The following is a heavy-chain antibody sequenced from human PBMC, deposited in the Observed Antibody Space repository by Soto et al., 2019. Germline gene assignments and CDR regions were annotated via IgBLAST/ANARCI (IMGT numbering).Heavy chain of an antibody. D-gene: IGHD6-13*01. J-gene: IGHJ5*02. CDR1: GYTFTSYA. V-gene: IGHV1-3*01. CDR2: INAGNGNT. CDR3: AREGSSWRNCFDP. Sequence: VASVKVSCKASGYTFTSYAMHWVRQAPGQRLEWMGWINAGNGNTKYSQKFQGRVTITRDTSASTAYMELSSLRSEDTAVYYCAREGSSWRNCFDPWGQGTLVPVSS.